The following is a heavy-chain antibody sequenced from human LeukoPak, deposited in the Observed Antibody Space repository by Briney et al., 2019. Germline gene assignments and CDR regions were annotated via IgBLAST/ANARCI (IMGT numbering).Heavy chain of an antibody. V-gene: IGHV3-53*01. CDR1: GFTVSSNS. J-gene: IGHJ3*02. CDR2: IYSDNT. CDR3: ARSYYDSSGSWGAFDI. D-gene: IGHD3-22*01. Sequence: PGGSLRLSCTVSGFTVSSNSMSWVRQAPGKGLEWVSFIYSDNTHYSDSVKGRFTISRDNSKNTLYLQMNSLRAEDTAVYYCARSYYDSSGSWGAFDIWGQGTMVTVSS.